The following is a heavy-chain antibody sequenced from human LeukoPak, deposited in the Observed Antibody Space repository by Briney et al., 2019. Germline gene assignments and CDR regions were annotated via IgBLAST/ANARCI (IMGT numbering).Heavy chain of an antibody. J-gene: IGHJ4*02. CDR3: AKGPMGSCKGAFCYHFDY. D-gene: IGHD2-15*01. V-gene: IGHV3-23*01. Sequence: GVSLRLSCAASGFTFSSYGMSWVRQARGKGVEGVSAMSGSGGSTYYADSVKGRFTISRDNSKNPLYLQMNSLRADDTAVYFCAKGPMGSCKGAFCYHFDYWGQGTLVTVSS. CDR2: MSGSGGST. CDR1: GFTFSSYG.